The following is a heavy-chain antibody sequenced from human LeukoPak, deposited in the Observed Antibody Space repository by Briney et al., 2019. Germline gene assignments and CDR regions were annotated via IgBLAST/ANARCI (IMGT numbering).Heavy chain of an antibody. CDR1: GFTFSSYE. J-gene: IGHJ4*02. CDR3: AKEAPWYDY. V-gene: IGHV3-48*03. CDR2: ISSSGSII. D-gene: IGHD6-13*01. Sequence: PGGSLRLSCAASGFTFSSYEMNWVRQAPGKGLEWVSYISSSGSIIYYADSVKGRFTISRDNSKNTLYLQMNSLRAEDTAVYYCAKEAPWYDYWGQGTLVTVSS.